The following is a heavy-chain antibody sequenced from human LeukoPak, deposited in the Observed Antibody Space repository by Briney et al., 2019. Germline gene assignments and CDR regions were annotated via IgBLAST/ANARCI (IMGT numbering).Heavy chain of an antibody. J-gene: IGHJ4*02. D-gene: IGHD6-6*01. CDR3: ARSSGAVAARSAPIDY. Sequence: ASVKVSCKASGYTFTGYYMHWVRQAPGQGLEWMGWINPNSGGTNYAQKFQGRVTMTRDTSISTAYMELSRLRSDDTAVYYCARSSGAVAARSAPIDYWGQGTLVTVSS. V-gene: IGHV1-2*02. CDR2: INPNSGGT. CDR1: GYTFTGYY.